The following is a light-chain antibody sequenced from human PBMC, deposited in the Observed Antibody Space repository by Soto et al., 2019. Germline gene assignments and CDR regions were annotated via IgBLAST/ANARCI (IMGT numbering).Light chain of an antibody. V-gene: IGLV2-14*03. CDR2: NVS. CDR3: SSYTSSNTYV. Sequence: QSALTQPASVSGSPGQSIAISCTGTSSDVGGYNSVSWYQQHPGKAPKLMIYNVSNRPSGVSDRFSGSKSGNTASLTISGLQAEDEADYYCSSYTSSNTYVFGTGTNITVL. J-gene: IGLJ1*01. CDR1: SSDVGGYNS.